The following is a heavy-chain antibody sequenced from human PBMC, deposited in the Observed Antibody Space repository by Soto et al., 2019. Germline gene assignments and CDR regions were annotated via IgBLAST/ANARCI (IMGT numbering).Heavy chain of an antibody. D-gene: IGHD1-20*01. V-gene: IGHV3-15*01. CDR3: TTDLIPRRQFPGVTAY. J-gene: IGHJ4*02. Sequence: NAGVAGVRQDKGKGLEWVGRIKSKSDGGTRDYAAPVKGRFTILRDDSKNRLYLQMSSLKTEDTAVYYFTTDLIPRRQFPGVTAYRGQRTLVPVSP. CDR2: IKSKSDGGTR. CDR1: NAG.